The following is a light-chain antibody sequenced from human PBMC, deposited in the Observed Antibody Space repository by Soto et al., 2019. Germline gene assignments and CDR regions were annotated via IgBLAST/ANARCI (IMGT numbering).Light chain of an antibody. CDR3: QPYGSSPRT. CDR1: QSGSSSY. Sequence: EIVLTQSPGTLSLSPGERATLSCRASQSGSSSYLAWYQKKPGQAPRLLIYGASSSATGIPDRFSGSGSGTDFTLTSSILEPEDFAVYYFQPYGSSPRTFGQGTKVEIK. V-gene: IGKV3-20*01. J-gene: IGKJ1*01. CDR2: GAS.